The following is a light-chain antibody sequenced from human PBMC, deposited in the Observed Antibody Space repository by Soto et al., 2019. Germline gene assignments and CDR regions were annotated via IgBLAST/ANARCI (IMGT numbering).Light chain of an antibody. CDR2: WGS. CDR3: MQALQAPWS. J-gene: IGKJ1*01. CDR1: RSLLHSNGYNF. Sequence: DIVMTQSPLSLPVTPGEPASISCRSSRSLLHSNGYNFLDWYLQKPGQSPQILIYWGSNRASGVPDRFSGSGSGTDSTLQISRVEAEDVGVYYGMQALQAPWSFGQGTRVEIK. V-gene: IGKV2-28*01.